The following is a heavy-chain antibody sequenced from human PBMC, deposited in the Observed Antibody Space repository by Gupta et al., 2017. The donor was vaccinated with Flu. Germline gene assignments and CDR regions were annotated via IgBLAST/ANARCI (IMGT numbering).Heavy chain of an antibody. J-gene: IGHJ5*02. Sequence: QVQLVQSGAEVKKPGASVKVSCKASGYTFTSYDINWVRQATGQGLEWMGWMNPNSGNTGYAQKFQGRVTMTRNTSISTAYMELSSLRSEDTAVYYCARGYCSGGSCRHNWFDPWGQGTLVTVSS. CDR1: GYTFTSYD. V-gene: IGHV1-8*01. CDR3: ARGYCSGGSCRHNWFDP. CDR2: MNPNSGNT. D-gene: IGHD2-15*01.